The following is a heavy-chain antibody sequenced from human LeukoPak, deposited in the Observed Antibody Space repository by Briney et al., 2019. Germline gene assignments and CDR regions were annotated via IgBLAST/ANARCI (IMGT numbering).Heavy chain of an antibody. J-gene: IGHJ4*02. V-gene: IGHV1-18*04. Sequence: ASVTVSCKASGYTFTSYGISWVRQAPGQGLEWMGWISAYNGNTNYAQKLQGRGTMTTDTSTSTAYMELRSLRSDDTAVYYCASELDYGDYPGQGGGDYRGQGTLVTVSS. D-gene: IGHD4-17*01. CDR3: ASELDYGDYPGQGGGDY. CDR1: GYTFTSYG. CDR2: ISAYNGNT.